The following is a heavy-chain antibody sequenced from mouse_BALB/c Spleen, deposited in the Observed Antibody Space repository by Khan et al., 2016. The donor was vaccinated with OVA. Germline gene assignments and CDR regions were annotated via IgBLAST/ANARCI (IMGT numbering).Heavy chain of an antibody. J-gene: IGHJ3*01. CDR2: IDPFNGGT. CDR1: GYSFTNYY. D-gene: IGHD1-1*01. CDR3: ARHGSTSWFAY. V-gene: IGHV1S135*01. Sequence: VQLQQSGPELMKPGASVKISCQASGYSFTNYYIHWVKQSHGKSLEWIGYIDPFNGGTSYNQKFKGKATLTVDKSSSTAYMHLSSLTSEDSAVYYGARHGSTSWFAYWGQGTLVTVSA.